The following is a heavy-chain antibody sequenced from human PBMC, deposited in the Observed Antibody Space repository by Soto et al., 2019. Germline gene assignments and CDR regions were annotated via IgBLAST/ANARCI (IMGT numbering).Heavy chain of an antibody. D-gene: IGHD6-6*01. CDR1: GDSVSSNSAA. J-gene: IGHJ3*02. CDR2: TYYRSKWYN. V-gene: IGHV6-1*01. CDR3: ARSTPYSSSPKYAFDI. Sequence: SQTLSLTCAISGDSVSSNSAAWNWIRQSPSRGLEWLGRTYYRSKWYNDYAVSVKSRITINPDTSKNQFSLQLNSVTPEDTAVYYCARSTPYSSSPKYAFDIWGQGTMVTVSS.